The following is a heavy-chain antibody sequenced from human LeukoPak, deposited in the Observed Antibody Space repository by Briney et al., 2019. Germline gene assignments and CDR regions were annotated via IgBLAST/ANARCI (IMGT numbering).Heavy chain of an antibody. D-gene: IGHD3-22*01. J-gene: IGHJ4*02. CDR1: GFTFSSYW. CDR2: IKQDGSEK. CDR3: AREWRGYYYDSSGYWYFDY. V-gene: IGHV3-7*01. Sequence: QAGGSLRLSCAASGFTFSSYWMSWVRQAPGKGLEWVANIKQDGSEKYYVDSVKGRFTISRDNAKNSLYLQMNSLRAEDTAVYYCAREWRGYYYDSSGYWYFDYWGQGTLVTVSS.